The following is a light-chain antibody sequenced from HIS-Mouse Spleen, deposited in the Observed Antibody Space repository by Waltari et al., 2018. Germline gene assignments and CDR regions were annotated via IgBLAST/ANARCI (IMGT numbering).Light chain of an antibody. CDR1: QDIISY. CDR3: QQLNSYPPT. J-gene: IGKJ1*01. CDR2: AAS. V-gene: IGKV1-9*01. Sequence: IQFTQSPSFLSASVGDRVTIPCRASQDIISYLAWYQQKPRKDPKLQIYAASTLESGVPSRFTGSGSGKEFTLTISSLQPEAFATYYCQQLNSYPPTFGQGTKVEIK.